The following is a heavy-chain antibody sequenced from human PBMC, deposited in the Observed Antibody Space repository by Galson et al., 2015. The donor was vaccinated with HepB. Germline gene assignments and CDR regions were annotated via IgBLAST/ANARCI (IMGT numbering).Heavy chain of an antibody. J-gene: IGHJ6*02. CDR1: GFTFSSYS. V-gene: IGHV3-48*02. D-gene: IGHD3-16*02. Sequence: LRLSCAASGFTFSSYSMNWVRQAPGKGLEWVSYISSSSSTIYYADSVKGRFTISRDNAKNSLYLQMNSLRDEDTAVYYCARGDYVWGSYRYTGDYYGMDVWGQGTTVTVSS. CDR3: ARGDYVWGSYRYTGDYYGMDV. CDR2: ISSSSSTI.